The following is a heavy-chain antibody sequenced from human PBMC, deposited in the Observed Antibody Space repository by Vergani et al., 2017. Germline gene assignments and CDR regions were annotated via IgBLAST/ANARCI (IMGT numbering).Heavy chain of an antibody. D-gene: IGHD3-9*01. CDR1: GYTFVNSD. J-gene: IGHJ4*02. CDR2: INSKSGVT. V-gene: IGHV1-18*01. Sequence: QVQLVHSGAEVQKPGASVKVSCRAFGYTFVNSDINWVRQAAGQGLEWMGWINSKSGVTKYVDSLQRRVTMTRDTSTRTTYMELRSLSSDDTAVYYCARVDMLNGYYFFDYWGQGTPVTVSS. CDR3: ARVDMLNGYYFFDY.